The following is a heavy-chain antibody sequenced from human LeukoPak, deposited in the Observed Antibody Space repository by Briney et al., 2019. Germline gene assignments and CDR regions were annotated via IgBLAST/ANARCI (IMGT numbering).Heavy chain of an antibody. J-gene: IGHJ4*02. CDR2: ISPTTGTT. Sequence: GGSLRLSCAASGFPFSSYAMSWIRKAPGEGLEWLSAISPTTGTTFYADSVKGRFTISRDNSENTLFLQMNSLRAEDTAVYYYATKTSNGGRYFDYWGQGALVTVSS. V-gene: IGHV3-23*01. D-gene: IGHD4-23*01. CDR1: GFPFSSYA. CDR3: ATKTSNGGRYFDY.